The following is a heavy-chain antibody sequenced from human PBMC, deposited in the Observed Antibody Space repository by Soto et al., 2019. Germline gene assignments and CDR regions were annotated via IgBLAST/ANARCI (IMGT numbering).Heavy chain of an antibody. Sequence: EVQLVESGGGLVQPGTSLRLSCVASGFTFYNHGMHWVRQAPGRGLEWVSGITWSSDSMGYADSVKGRFTISRDNAKNSLYLQMNSLRPEDTALYYCAKEDSGFSGYMDVWGKGTTVTVSS. CDR1: GFTFYNHG. CDR2: ITWSSDSM. CDR3: AKEDSGFSGYMDV. J-gene: IGHJ6*03. D-gene: IGHD3-10*01. V-gene: IGHV3-9*01.